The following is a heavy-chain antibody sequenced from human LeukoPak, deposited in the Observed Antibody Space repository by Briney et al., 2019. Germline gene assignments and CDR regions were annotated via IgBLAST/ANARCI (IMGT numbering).Heavy chain of an antibody. V-gene: IGHV4-39*07. D-gene: IGHD5-24*01. Sequence: PSETLSLTCIVSGGSINSSSYYWGWIRQPPGKGLEWIGSIYYSGYTYYNPSLKSRVTMSVDTSKNQFSLKLSSVTAADTAVYYCARDNGGDGYTYAFDIWGQGTMVTVSS. J-gene: IGHJ3*02. CDR3: ARDNGGDGYTYAFDI. CDR1: GGSINSSSYY. CDR2: IYYSGYT.